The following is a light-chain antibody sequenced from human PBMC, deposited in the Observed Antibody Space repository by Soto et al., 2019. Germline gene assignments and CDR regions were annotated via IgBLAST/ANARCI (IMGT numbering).Light chain of an antibody. CDR1: QSVSSTS. V-gene: IGKV3-20*01. CDR2: GAS. J-gene: IGKJ1*01. CDR3: QQYDGSPPWT. Sequence: EIVLTQSPGTLSFSPGESATLSCRASQSVSSTSLAWYQQKPGQAPGLLIYGASNRATGIPDRFSGSGSGTDFTLTISRLEPEDFAVYYCQQYDGSPPWTFGLGTKVDIK.